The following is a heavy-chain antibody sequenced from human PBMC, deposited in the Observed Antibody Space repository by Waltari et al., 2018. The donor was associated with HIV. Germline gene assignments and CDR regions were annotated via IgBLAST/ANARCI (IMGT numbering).Heavy chain of an antibody. V-gene: IGHV3-23*01. CDR2: ISGGGEST. CDR3: ANSLGRIVDY. CDR1: GFTFSSYP. Sequence: EVQLLESGGGLVQSGGSLRVSCAASGFTFSSYPMSWVRQAPGKGLEWVSGISGGGESTYYADSVKGRFTISRYNSKNTLYLQMNSLRAEDTAVYYCANSLGRIVDYWGQGTLVTVSS. D-gene: IGHD2-15*01. J-gene: IGHJ4*02.